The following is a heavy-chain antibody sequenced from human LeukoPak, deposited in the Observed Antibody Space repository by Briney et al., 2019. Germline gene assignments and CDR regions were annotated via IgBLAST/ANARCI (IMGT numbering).Heavy chain of an antibody. J-gene: IGHJ6*03. CDR2: IYYSGST. D-gene: IGHD3-16*02. Sequence: SETLSLTCTVSGGSISSSGYYWGWIRQPPGKGLEWIGSIYYSGSTNYNPSLKSRVTISVDTSKNQFSLKLSSVTAADTAVYYCARAPRLRLGELSFRYYYYMDVWGKGTTVTISS. CDR3: ARAPRLRLGELSFRYYYYMDV. CDR1: GGSISSSGYY. V-gene: IGHV4-39*07.